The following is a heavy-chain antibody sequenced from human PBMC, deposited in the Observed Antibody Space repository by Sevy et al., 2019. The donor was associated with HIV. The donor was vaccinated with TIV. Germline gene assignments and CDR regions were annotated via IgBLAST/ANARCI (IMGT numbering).Heavy chain of an antibody. J-gene: IGHJ4*02. CDR2: IYTSRIT. CDR1: GGSISSGTYY. D-gene: IGHD3-10*01. CDR3: GRYYYRSGKYYFDY. Sequence: SETLSLTCTVSGGSISSGTYYWTWIRQPAGKGLEWIGRIYTSRITNYNPPLKSRVTISLDTSKNQLSLNLRSVTAADTAVYYCGRYYYRSGKYYFDYWGQGTLVTVSS. V-gene: IGHV4-61*02.